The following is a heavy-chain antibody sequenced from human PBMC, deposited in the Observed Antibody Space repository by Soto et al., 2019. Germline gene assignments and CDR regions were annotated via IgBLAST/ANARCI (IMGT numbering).Heavy chain of an antibody. D-gene: IGHD6-13*01. J-gene: IGHJ4*02. CDR1: GGTFSSYA. Sequence: SVKVSCKASGGTFSSYAISWVRQAPGQGLEWVGGIVPIYRTADYAQKFQGRVTITADESARTSYMELSSLKSQDTAVYYCVRDSGAKLSSSWGQGTLVTVSS. CDR3: VRDSGAKLSSS. V-gene: IGHV1-69*13. CDR2: IVPIYRTA.